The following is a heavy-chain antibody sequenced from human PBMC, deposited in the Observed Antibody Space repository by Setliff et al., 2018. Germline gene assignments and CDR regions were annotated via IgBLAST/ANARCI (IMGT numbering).Heavy chain of an antibody. CDR1: GYTFINFH. Sequence: ASVKVSCKSSGYTFINFHLHWVRLAPGQGLQWMGMVNPSGGHPVYAQKFQGRVTMTRDTSISTAYMELSRLRSDDTAVYYCARSVAAAGSAFDIWGQGTMVTVSS. J-gene: IGHJ3*02. CDR2: VNPSGGHP. CDR3: ARSVAAAGSAFDI. D-gene: IGHD6-13*01. V-gene: IGHV1-2*02.